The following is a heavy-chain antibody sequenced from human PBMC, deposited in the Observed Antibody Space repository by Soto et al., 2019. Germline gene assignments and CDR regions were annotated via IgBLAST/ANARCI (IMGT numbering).Heavy chain of an antibody. V-gene: IGHV4-59*01. Sequence: PSEPLSLTCTVAGGSITNYFWSWIRQPPGKGLEWIGYIYHSGNTIYNPSLKSRVTISVDTSEKQFSLKLSSVTAADTAVYYCARDLAAVGTPLFDYWGQGTLVTVSS. D-gene: IGHD6-13*01. CDR2: IYHSGNT. CDR3: ARDLAAVGTPLFDY. CDR1: GGSITNYF. J-gene: IGHJ4*02.